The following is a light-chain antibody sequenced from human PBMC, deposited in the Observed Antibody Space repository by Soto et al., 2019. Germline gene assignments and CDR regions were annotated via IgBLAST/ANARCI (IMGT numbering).Light chain of an antibody. CDR2: KAS. CDR1: QGISSY. CDR3: LQNSIYPRT. J-gene: IGKJ5*01. V-gene: IGKV1-8*01. Sequence: RVYKSPASLSASTGDRVTIPCRASQGISSYLAWYQQKPGKAPKLLIYKASSLESGVPSRFSGNGSDTDFILTISSLQPEDFATDYCLQNSIYPRTFGQGTRLDVK.